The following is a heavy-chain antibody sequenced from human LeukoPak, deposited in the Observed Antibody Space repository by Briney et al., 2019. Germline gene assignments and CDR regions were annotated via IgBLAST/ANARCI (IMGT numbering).Heavy chain of an antibody. Sequence: ASVKVSCKASGGTFSSYAISWVRQAPGQGLEWMGWMDPNSGNTGYAQKFQGRVTMTRTTSRSTAYMELSSLRSEDTALYYCARFSRYCSSTSCYLYGMDVWGQGTTVTVSS. V-gene: IGHV1-8*02. CDR3: ARFSRYCSSTSCYLYGMDV. CDR1: GGTFSSYA. CDR2: MDPNSGNT. J-gene: IGHJ6*02. D-gene: IGHD2-2*01.